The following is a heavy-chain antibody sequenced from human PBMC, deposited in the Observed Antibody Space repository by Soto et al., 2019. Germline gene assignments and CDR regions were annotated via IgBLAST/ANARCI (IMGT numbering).Heavy chain of an antibody. CDR2: ISYDVSNK. J-gene: IGHJ4*02. CDR1: GFTFSVYG. CDR3: VKPSSGNYDFSSGYQKSGFAY. V-gene: IGHV3-30*18. D-gene: IGHD3-3*01. Sequence: PGGSLRLSCAASGFTFSVYGMHWVRQAPGKGLEWVAVISYDVSNKYYADSVKGRFTISRDNSKNRLYLQMNSLRVEDTAVYYCVKPSSGNYDFSSGYQKSGFAYWGQGTMVTVSS.